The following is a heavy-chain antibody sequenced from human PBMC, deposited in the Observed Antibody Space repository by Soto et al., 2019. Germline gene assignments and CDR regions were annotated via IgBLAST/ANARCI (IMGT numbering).Heavy chain of an antibody. CDR2: ISGYNGNT. CDR3: ARVDYYDSSGYYGY. Sequence: QVQLVQSGAEVKKPGASVKVSCKASGYTFTIYGISWVRQAPGQGLAWMGWISGYNGNTDYAQNLQDRVTLTTDASTSSVYMELRSLRADDTAVYYCARVDYYDSSGYYGYWGQGTVITVSS. J-gene: IGHJ4*02. CDR1: GYTFTIYG. D-gene: IGHD3-22*01. V-gene: IGHV1-18*04.